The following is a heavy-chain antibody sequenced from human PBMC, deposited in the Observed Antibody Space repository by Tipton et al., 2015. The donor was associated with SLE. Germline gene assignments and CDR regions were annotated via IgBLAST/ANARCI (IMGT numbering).Heavy chain of an antibody. Sequence: TLSLTCTVSGGSISSYYWSWIRQPPGKGLEWIGYIYYSGSTNYNPSLKSRVTISVDTSKNQFSLKLSSVTAADTAVYYCAGHGSSSWSDDAFDIWGQGTMVTVS. J-gene: IGHJ3*02. D-gene: IGHD6-13*01. CDR2: IYYSGST. CDR1: GGSISSYY. CDR3: AGHGSSSWSDDAFDI. V-gene: IGHV4-59*01.